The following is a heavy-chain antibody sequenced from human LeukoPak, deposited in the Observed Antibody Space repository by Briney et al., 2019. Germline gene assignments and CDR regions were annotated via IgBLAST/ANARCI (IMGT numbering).Heavy chain of an antibody. D-gene: IGHD3-16*02. CDR3: ARDRGITFGGVIHRGDNWFDP. V-gene: IGHV3-20*01. CDR1: GFTFDDYG. Sequence: GGSLRLSCAASGFTFDDYGMSWVRQAPGKGLEWDSGINWNGGSTGYADSVKGRFTISRDNAKNSLYLQMNSLRAEDTALYHCARDRGITFGGVIHRGDNWFDPWGQGTLVTVSS. CDR2: INWNGGST. J-gene: IGHJ5*02.